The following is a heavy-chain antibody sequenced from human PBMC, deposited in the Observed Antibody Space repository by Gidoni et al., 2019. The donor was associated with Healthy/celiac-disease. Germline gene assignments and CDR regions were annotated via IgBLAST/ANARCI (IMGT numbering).Heavy chain of an antibody. Sequence: EVQLLESGGGLVQPGGSLRLPCAAAGFTFGTYAMGWVRPAPGKGVEWVSACSGSGGSTYYADSVKGRFTISRDNSKNTLYLQMNSLRAEDTAVYYCAKDTMVRGVMVGWFDYWGQGTLVTVSS. V-gene: IGHV3-23*01. J-gene: IGHJ4*02. D-gene: IGHD3-10*01. CDR2: CSGSGGST. CDR1: GFTFGTYA. CDR3: AKDTMVRGVMVGWFDY.